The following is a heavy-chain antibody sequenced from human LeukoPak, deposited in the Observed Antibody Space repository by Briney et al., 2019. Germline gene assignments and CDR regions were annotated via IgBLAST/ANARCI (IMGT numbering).Heavy chain of an antibody. V-gene: IGHV3-23*01. CDR1: GFTFSGYA. D-gene: IGHD3-3*01. J-gene: IGHJ4*02. CDR3: AKEREYYDFWSGYYTGGYYFDY. Sequence: GGSLRLSCAASGFTFSGYAMSWVRQAPGKGLEWVSAISGSGGSTHYADSVKGRFTISRDNSKNTLYLQMNSLRAEDTAVYYCAKEREYYDFWSGYYTGGYYFDYWGQGTLVTVSS. CDR2: ISGSGGST.